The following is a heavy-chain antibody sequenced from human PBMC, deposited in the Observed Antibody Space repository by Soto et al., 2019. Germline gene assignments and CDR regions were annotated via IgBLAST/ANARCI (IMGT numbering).Heavy chain of an antibody. J-gene: IGHJ2*01. CDR3: AWDQGIPYCGGDCYSDWYFDL. V-gene: IGHV1-3*01. Sequence: QVQLVQSGAEVKEPGASVKVSCRASGYTFTNYAIHWVRQAPGQRLEWMGWLNPGNGNTKYPQKFQGTVTITRDTSASTAYMFLSSLRSQDTAVYYCAWDQGIPYCGGDCYSDWYFDLWGRGTLVTVSS. CDR2: LNPGNGNT. D-gene: IGHD2-21*01. CDR1: GYTFTNYA.